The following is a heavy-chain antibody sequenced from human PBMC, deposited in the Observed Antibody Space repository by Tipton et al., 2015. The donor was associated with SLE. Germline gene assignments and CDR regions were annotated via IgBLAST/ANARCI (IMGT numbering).Heavy chain of an antibody. CDR1: GGSISSHY. J-gene: IGHJ4*02. D-gene: IGHD6-13*01. V-gene: IGHV4-59*11. Sequence: LRLSCTVSGGSISSHYWSWIRQPPGKTLEWIGYIYSGGSTNYNPSLKSRVSISVDTSKNQFSLRLTPVTAADTAVYYCTGVGSGPGTDYWGQGTLVTVSS. CDR2: IYSGGST. CDR3: TGVGSGPGTDY.